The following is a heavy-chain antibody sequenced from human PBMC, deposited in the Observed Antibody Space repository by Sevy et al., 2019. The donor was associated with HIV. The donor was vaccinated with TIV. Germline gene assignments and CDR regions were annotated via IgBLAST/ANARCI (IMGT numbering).Heavy chain of an antibody. J-gene: IGHJ4*02. CDR3: ARHSSSASLNYFDS. CDR1: GFTVSSNT. Sequence: GGSLRLSCAASGFTVSSNTMSWVRQAPGKGLEWVSVIYSGGSTYYADSVKGRFTISRDNSKNTLYLQMNSLGAEDTAVYYCARHSSSASLNYFDSWGQGTLVTVSS. CDR2: IYSGGST. V-gene: IGHV3-53*01. D-gene: IGHD6-19*01.